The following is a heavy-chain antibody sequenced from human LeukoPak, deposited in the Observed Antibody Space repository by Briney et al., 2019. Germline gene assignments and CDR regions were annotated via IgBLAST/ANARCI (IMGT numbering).Heavy chain of an antibody. V-gene: IGHV1-2*02. Sequence: ASVTVSCTASGYTFTGYYMHWVRQAPGQGLEWMGWINPNSGGTNYAQKFQGRVTMTRDTSISTAYMELSRLRSDDTAVYYCARALGSYGPYYYYYMDVWGKGTTVTVSS. CDR1: GYTFTGYY. CDR2: INPNSGGT. D-gene: IGHD3-16*01. CDR3: ARALGSYGPYYYYYMDV. J-gene: IGHJ6*03.